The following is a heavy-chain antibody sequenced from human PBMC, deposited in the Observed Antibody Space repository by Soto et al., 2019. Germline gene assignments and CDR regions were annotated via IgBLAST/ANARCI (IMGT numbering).Heavy chain of an antibody. V-gene: IGHV4-59*01. Sequence: PSETLSLTCTVSGGSISSYYWSWIRQPPGKGLEWIGYIYYSGSTNYNPSLKSRVTISVDTSKNQFSLKLSSVTAADTAVYYCARRNLWFGELSWFDPWGQGTLVTVSS. J-gene: IGHJ5*02. D-gene: IGHD3-10*01. CDR1: GGSISSYY. CDR3: ARRNLWFGELSWFDP. CDR2: IYYSGST.